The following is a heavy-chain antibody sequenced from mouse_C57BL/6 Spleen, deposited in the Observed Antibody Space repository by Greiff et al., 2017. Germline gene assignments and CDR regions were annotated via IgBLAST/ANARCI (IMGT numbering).Heavy chain of an antibody. D-gene: IGHD2-1*01. CDR1: GFTFSDYY. Sequence: EVQVEESEGGLVQPGSSMKLSCTASGFTFSDYYMAWVRQVPEKGLEWVANINYDGSSTYYLDSLKSRFIISRDNAKNILYLQMSSLKSEDTATYYCARGIYYDYDAMDYWGQGTSVTVSS. CDR3: ARGIYYDYDAMDY. J-gene: IGHJ4*01. V-gene: IGHV5-16*01. CDR2: INYDGSST.